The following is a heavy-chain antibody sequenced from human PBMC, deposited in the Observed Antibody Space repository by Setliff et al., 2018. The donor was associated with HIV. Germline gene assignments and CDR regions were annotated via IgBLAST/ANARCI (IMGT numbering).Heavy chain of an antibody. Sequence: SETLSLTCTVSGDSVTSETYCWGWIRQPTEKGLEWIGSSCYSRITYYNSSLKSRATLSVDTPRNQLSLKLSSVTAADTAVYYCVRSGYYWNTSPSFWGHGTLVTVSS. J-gene: IGHJ4*01. D-gene: IGHD1-1*01. V-gene: IGHV4-39*01. CDR2: SCYSRIT. CDR3: VRSGYYWNTSPSF. CDR1: GDSVTSETYC.